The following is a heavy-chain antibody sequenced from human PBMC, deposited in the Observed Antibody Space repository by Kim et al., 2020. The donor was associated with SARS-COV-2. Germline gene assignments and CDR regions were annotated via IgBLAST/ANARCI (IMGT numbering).Heavy chain of an antibody. J-gene: IGHJ5*02. V-gene: IGHV4-31*03. CDR1: GGSISSGGYY. CDR2: IYYSGST. D-gene: IGHD1-26*01. Sequence: SETLSLTCTVSGGSISSGGYYWSWIRQHPGKGLEWIGYIYYSGSTYYNPSLKSRVTISVDTSKNQFSLKLSSVTAADTAVYYCARGVVGVGLSTVKFDPWGQGTLVTVSS. CDR3: ARGVVGVGLSTVKFDP.